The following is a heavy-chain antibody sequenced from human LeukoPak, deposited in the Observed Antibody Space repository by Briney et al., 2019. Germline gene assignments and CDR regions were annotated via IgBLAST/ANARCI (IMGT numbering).Heavy chain of an antibody. V-gene: IGHV3-30*04. D-gene: IGHD2-2*01. Sequence: GRSLRLSCAASGFTFSSYAMHWVRQAPGKGLGWVGVISYDGSNEYYADSVKGRFTISRDNSKNTLYLQMNSLRAEDTAVYYCARGAGYCSSTSCYVSPFDYWGQGTLVTVSS. CDR1: GFTFSSYA. J-gene: IGHJ4*02. CDR3: ARGAGYCSSTSCYVSPFDY. CDR2: ISYDGSNE.